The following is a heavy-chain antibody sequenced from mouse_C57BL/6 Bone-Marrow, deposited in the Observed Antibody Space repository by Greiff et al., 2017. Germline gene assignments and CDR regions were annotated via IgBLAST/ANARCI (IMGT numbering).Heavy chain of an antibody. CDR2: INPSNGGT. V-gene: IGHV1-53*01. CDR1: GYTFTSYW. CDR3: ARELLLRYYFDY. J-gene: IGHJ2*01. D-gene: IGHD1-1*01. Sequence: QVQLQQPGTELVKPGASVKLSCKASGYTFTSYWMHWVKQRPGQGLEWIGNINPSNGGTNYNEKFKSKATLTVDRSSSTAYMQLSSLTSEDSAVYYCARELLLRYYFDYWGQGTTLTVSS.